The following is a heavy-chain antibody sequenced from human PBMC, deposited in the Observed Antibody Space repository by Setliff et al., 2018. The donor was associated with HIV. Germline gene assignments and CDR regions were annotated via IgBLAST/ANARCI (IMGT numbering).Heavy chain of an antibody. CDR2: IYPGDSDT. CDR1: GFTFSNYW. D-gene: IGHD1-26*01. CDR3: ARQASYVLDP. V-gene: IGHV5-51*01. J-gene: IGHJ5*02. Sequence: GESLKISCKGSGFTFSNYWIGWVRQMPGKGLEWMGIIYPGDSDTRYSPSFQGQVTISADKSISTAYLQWSSLKASGTAMYYCARQASYVLDPWGQGTLVTVSS.